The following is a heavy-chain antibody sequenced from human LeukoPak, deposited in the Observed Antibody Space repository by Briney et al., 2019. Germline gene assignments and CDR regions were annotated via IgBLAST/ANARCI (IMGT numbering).Heavy chain of an antibody. CDR3: ALSYHYYYMDV. Sequence: GGSLRLSCAASGFTFSSYWMHWVRQAPGKGLVWVSRISTDGSSTSYADSVKGRFTISRDNAKNTLYLQMNSLRAEDTAVYYCALSYHYYYMDVWGKGTTVTVSS. CDR1: GFTFSSYW. V-gene: IGHV3-74*01. J-gene: IGHJ6*03. CDR2: ISTDGSST.